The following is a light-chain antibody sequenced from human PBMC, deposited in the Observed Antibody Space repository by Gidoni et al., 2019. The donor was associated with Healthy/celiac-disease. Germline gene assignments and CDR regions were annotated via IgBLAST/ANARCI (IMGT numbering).Light chain of an antibody. V-gene: IGKV3-15*01. CDR3: QQYNNWPPCS. Sequence: SVSSNLAWYQQKPGQAPRLLIYGASTRATGIPAGFSGSGSGTEFTLTISSLQSEDFAVYYCQQYNNWPPCSFGQGTKLEIK. CDR1: SVSSN. CDR2: GAS. J-gene: IGKJ2*04.